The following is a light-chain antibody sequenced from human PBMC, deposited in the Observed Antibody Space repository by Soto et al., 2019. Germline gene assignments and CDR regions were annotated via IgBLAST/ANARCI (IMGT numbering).Light chain of an antibody. CDR3: SSYAGSNNFYV. CDR2: EVS. Sequence: QSVLTQPPSASGTPGQRITISCSGSSSNIGDNPVNWYQQLPGAAPKLMIYEVSKRPSGVPDRFSGSKSGNTASLTLSGLQAEDEADYYCSSYAGSNNFYVFGTGTKVTVL. V-gene: IGLV2-8*01. J-gene: IGLJ1*01. CDR1: SSNIGDNP.